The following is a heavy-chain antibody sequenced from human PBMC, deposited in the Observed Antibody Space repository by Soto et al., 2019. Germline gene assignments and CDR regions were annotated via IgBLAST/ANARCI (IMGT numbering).Heavy chain of an antibody. Sequence: ASVKVSCKASGGTFSSYAISWVRQAPGQGLEWMGGIIPIFGTANYAQKFQGRVTITADESTSTAYMELSSLRSEDTAVYYCARDLPRGSRGYYYYGMDVWGQGTTVTVSS. CDR1: GGTFSSYA. D-gene: IGHD6-6*01. CDR2: IIPIFGTA. V-gene: IGHV1-69*13. J-gene: IGHJ6*02. CDR3: ARDLPRGSRGYYYYGMDV.